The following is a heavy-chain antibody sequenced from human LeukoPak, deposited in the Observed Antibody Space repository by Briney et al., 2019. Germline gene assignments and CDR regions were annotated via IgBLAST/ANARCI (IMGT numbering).Heavy chain of an antibody. CDR2: ISGSGGST. V-gene: IGHV3-23*01. CDR3: AKDPGDYGDYGWAY. J-gene: IGHJ4*02. Sequence: GGSLRLSCAASGFTFSSYAMSWVRQAPGKGLEWVSAISGSGGSTYYADSVKGRFTISRDNSKNTLYLQMNSLRAEDTAVYYCAKDPGDYGDYGWAYWGQGTLVTVSS. CDR1: GFTFSSYA. D-gene: IGHD4-17*01.